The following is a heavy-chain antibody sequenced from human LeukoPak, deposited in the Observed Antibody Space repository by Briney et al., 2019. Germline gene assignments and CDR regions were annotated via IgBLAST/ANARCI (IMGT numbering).Heavy chain of an antibody. D-gene: IGHD2-2*01. J-gene: IGHJ6*03. V-gene: IGHV4-38-2*02. Sequence: PSETLSLTCTVSGGSISSGYYWGWIRQPPGKGLEWIGSIYHSGSTYYNPSLKSRVTISVDTSKNQFSLKLSSVTAADTAVYYCARARHDGDSCYMDVWGKGTTVTVSS. CDR1: GGSISSGYY. CDR3: ARARHDGDSCYMDV. CDR2: IYHSGST.